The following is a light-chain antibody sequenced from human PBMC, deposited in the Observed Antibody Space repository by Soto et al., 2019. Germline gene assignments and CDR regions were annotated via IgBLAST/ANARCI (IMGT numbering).Light chain of an antibody. CDR1: QSVSSN. Sequence: EIVMTQSPVTLSVSPGERVTLSCRASQSVSSNLAWYQQKPGQAPSLLIYGAFTRATGIPARFSVTGSGTEFTLTISSLQSEDFALYYCQQYNDWPLTFGQGTKVDIK. J-gene: IGKJ1*01. V-gene: IGKV3-15*01. CDR3: QQYNDWPLT. CDR2: GAF.